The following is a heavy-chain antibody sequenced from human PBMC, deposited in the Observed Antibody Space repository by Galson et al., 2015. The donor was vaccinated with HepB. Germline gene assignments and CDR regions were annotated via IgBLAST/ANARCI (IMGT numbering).Heavy chain of an antibody. CDR3: ARVTISLGPDY. D-gene: IGHD2-21*01. CDR2: INHSGSA. CDR1: GWSLSGYY. Sequence: ETLSLTCAVCGWSLSGYYWSWIRQPPGKGLEWIGEINHSGSANYNPSLKSRVTLSVDTSYNQFSLKLTSVTAADTAVYYCARVTISLGPDYWGQGALVTVSS. J-gene: IGHJ4*02. V-gene: IGHV4-34*01.